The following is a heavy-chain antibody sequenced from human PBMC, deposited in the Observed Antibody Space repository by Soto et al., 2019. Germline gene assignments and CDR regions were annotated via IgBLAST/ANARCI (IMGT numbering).Heavy chain of an antibody. D-gene: IGHD4-17*01. J-gene: IGHJ4*02. CDR2: IYYSGST. CDR1: GGSISSSSYY. CDR3: ARLGVTVTTDY. V-gene: IGHV4-39*01. Sequence: PSETLSLTCTVSGGSISSSSYYWGWIRQPPGKGLEWIGSIYYSGSTYYNPSLKSRVTISVNTPKNPSSLTLSSVTTADPALYYCARLGVTVTTDYWGQGTLVTVSS.